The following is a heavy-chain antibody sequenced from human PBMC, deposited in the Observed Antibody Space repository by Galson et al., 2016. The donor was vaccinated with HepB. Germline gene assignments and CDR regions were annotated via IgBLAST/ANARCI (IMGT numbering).Heavy chain of an antibody. Sequence: SLRLSCAASGFTFGSYAMTWVRQAPGKGLEWVSSITGSTGVTYYADSVRGRFTISRDNSKNTLYLQMKSLRAEETALYYCAKDRASVPDAFDIWGQGTVVTVSS. CDR2: ITGSTGVT. CDR3: AKDRASVPDAFDI. D-gene: IGHD2-2*01. CDR1: GFTFGSYA. J-gene: IGHJ3*02. V-gene: IGHV3-23*01.